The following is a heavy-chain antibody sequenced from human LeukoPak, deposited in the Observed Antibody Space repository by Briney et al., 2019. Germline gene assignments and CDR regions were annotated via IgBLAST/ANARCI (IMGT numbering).Heavy chain of an antibody. D-gene: IGHD3-22*01. CDR1: GFTFSSYS. J-gene: IGHJ4*02. V-gene: IGHV3-48*04. CDR2: ISSSSSTI. Sequence: GGSLRLSCAASGFTFSSYSMNWVRQAPGKGLEWVSYISSSSSTIYYADSVKGRFTISRDNAKNSLYLQMNSLRAEDTAVYYCARAAQCYYDSSGFDYWGQGTLVTVSS. CDR3: ARAAQCYYDSSGFDY.